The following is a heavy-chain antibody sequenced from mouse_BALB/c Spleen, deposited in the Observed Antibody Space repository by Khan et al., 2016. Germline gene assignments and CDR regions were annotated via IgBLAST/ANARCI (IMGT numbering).Heavy chain of an antibody. Sequence: EVQLQESGPGLVKPSQTVSLTCTVTGISITTGNYRWSWIRHFPGNNLEWIGYIYYSGSITYNPSLTSRTTITRDTSKNQFFLEMNSLTAEDTATYYCARVHYVYAFDYWGQGTTLTVSS. CDR1: GISITTGNYR. J-gene: IGHJ2*01. CDR2: IYYSGSI. CDR3: ARVHYVYAFDY. D-gene: IGHD2-2*01. V-gene: IGHV3-5*02.